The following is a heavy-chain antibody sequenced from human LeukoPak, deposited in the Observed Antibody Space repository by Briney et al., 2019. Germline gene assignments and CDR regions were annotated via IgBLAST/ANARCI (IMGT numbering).Heavy chain of an antibody. CDR2: INPNSGGT. CDR3: ARESGQWLVRYYYYGMDV. V-gene: IGHV1-2*04. D-gene: IGHD6-19*01. CDR1: GYTFTGYY. Sequence: GASVKVSCKASGYTFTGYYMHWVRQAPGQGLEWMGWINPNSGGTNYAQKFQGWVTMTRDTSISTAYMELGRLRSDDTAVYYCARESGQWLVRYYYYGMDVWGQGTTVTVSS. J-gene: IGHJ6*02.